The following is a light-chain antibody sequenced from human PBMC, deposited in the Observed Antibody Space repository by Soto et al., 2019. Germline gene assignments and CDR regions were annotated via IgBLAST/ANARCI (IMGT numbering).Light chain of an antibody. J-gene: IGKJ4*01. V-gene: IGKV3-15*01. CDR1: QSVSSN. CDR3: QQYNNWPALT. CDR2: DAS. Sequence: IVMTQSPATLSVSPGERATLSCRASQSVSSNSAWYQQKPGQAPRLLIYDASTRATGIPARFSGSGSGTEFTLTISSLQSEDFAVYYCQQYNNWPALTVGGGTKVEIK.